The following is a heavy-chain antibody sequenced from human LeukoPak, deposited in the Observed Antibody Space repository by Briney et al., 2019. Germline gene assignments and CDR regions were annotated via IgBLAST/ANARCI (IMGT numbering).Heavy chain of an antibody. Sequence: GGSLRLSCAASGFTFSSYNMNWVRQAPGKRLEWVSSISSSSSYIYYADSVKGRFTISRDNAKNSLYLQMNSLRAEDTAVYYCARDRNYYGSGSNFDYWGQGTLVTVSS. CDR2: ISSSSSYI. CDR1: GFTFSSYN. CDR3: ARDRNYYGSGSNFDY. J-gene: IGHJ4*02. D-gene: IGHD3-10*01. V-gene: IGHV3-21*01.